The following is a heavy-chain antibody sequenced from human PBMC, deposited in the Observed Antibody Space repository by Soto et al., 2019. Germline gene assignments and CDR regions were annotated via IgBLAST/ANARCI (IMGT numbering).Heavy chain of an antibody. J-gene: IGHJ4*02. Sequence: LSLTCTAPGDSGGSRPTYWIWLRQPPGKGLEWIGYVANSGTTNYNPPLKSRVTLSLDTSNNQFSLKLASVTAADTAVYYCAMAVSHRHFDSCAQGVLVSVSS. CDR3: AMAVSHRHFDS. CDR2: VANSGTT. CDR1: GDSGGSRPTY. D-gene: IGHD6-19*01. V-gene: IGHV4-61*01.